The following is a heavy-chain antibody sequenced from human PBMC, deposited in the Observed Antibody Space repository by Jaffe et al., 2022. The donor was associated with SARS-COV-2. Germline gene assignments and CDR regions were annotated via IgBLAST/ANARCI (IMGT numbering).Heavy chain of an antibody. V-gene: IGHV3-21*01. D-gene: IGHD1-26*01. CDR3: ARDAVEWDFHNHRGMDV. Sequence: EVQLVESGGGLVKPGGSLRLSCAASGFTFRDYTMNWARQAPGKGLEWVSSISSSSTYIYYTDSVQGRFTISRDNAKNSLYLQMNSLRAEDTAVYYCARDAVEWDFHNHRGMDVWGQGATVTISS. J-gene: IGHJ6*02. CDR1: GFTFRDYT. CDR2: ISSSSTYI.